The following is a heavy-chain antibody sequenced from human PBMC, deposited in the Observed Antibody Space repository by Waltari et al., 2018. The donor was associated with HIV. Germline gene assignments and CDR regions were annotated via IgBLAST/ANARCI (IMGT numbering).Heavy chain of an antibody. CDR3: AQDADSAGYSFFGF. Sequence: EVQLSESGGALAQPWGSLRLSCAASGSISNSSITWFRQAPGKGLEWVSTMSGDAEDSYYAASVQGRFIISRDNSRNIVSLQMKILRAEDTAIYYCAQDADSAGYSFFGFWGQGTLVVVSS. D-gene: IGHD3-22*01. CDR2: MSGDAEDS. J-gene: IGHJ4*02. V-gene: IGHV3-23*01. CDR1: GSISNSS.